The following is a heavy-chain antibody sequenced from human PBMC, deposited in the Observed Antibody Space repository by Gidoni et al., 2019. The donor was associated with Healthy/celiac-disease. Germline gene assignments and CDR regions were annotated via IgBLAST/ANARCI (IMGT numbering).Heavy chain of an antibody. CDR1: GFTLSSYG. CDR3: AKDQAVAGTLYWLDP. V-gene: IGHV3-30*18. Sequence: QVQLVESGGGVVQPGRSLRLSCAASGFTLSSYGMHWVRQAPGKGLEWVAFISYDGSNKYYADSVKGRFTISRDNSKNTLYLQMNSLRAEDTAVYYCAKDQAVAGTLYWLDPWGQGTLVTVSS. CDR2: ISYDGSNK. D-gene: IGHD6-19*01. J-gene: IGHJ5*02.